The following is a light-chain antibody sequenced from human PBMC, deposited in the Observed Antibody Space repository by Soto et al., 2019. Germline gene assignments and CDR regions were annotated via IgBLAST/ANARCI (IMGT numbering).Light chain of an antibody. CDR3: QSYSSNNWV. CDR1: SGSFASSD. J-gene: IGLJ3*02. CDR2: DND. Sequence: NFMLTQPHSVSESPGQSVIISCTRSSGSFASSDAQWVQQRPGSSPTTVIYDNDQRPSGIPDPFPGSIDTSSTSASLTISGLQCEDEADYFCQSYSSNNWVFGGGTKLTVL. V-gene: IGLV6-57*01.